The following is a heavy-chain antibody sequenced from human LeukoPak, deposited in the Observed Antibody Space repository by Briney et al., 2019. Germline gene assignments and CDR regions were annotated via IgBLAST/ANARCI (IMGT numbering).Heavy chain of an antibody. Sequence: PSETLSLTCTVSGGSISSYYWSWIRQPPGKGLEWIGYIYYSGSTYYNPSLKSRVTISVDTSKNQFSLKLSSVTAADTAVYYCARDDKVGAFDYWGQGTLVTVSS. V-gene: IGHV4-59*12. CDR1: GGSISSYY. D-gene: IGHD1-26*01. CDR2: IYYSGST. CDR3: ARDDKVGAFDY. J-gene: IGHJ4*02.